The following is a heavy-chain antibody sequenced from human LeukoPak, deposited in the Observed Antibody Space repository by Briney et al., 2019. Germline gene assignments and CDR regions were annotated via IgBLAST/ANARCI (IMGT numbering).Heavy chain of an antibody. CDR2: IRYDGSNK. Sequence: GGSLRLSCAASGFILSSYWMSWVRQAPGKGLEWVAFIRYDGSNKYYADSAKGRFTISRDNSKNTVYLQMNSLRAEDTAVYYCANEGPNFDYWGQGTLVTVSS. V-gene: IGHV3-30*02. J-gene: IGHJ4*02. CDR1: GFILSSYW. D-gene: IGHD2-8*01. CDR3: ANEGPNFDY.